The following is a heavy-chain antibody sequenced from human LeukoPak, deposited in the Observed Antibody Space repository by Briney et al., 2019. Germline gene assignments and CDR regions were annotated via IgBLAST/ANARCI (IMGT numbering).Heavy chain of an antibody. D-gene: IGHD7-27*01. CDR1: GFTFSSYW. CDR3: ARALGRLKRYYYNHGMDV. J-gene: IGHJ6*02. Sequence: GGSLRLSCAASGFTFSSYWMSWVRQAPGEGLEWVANIKQDGSEKYYVDFVKGRFTISRDNDKDSLYLQMNSLRAEDTTVYYCARALGRLKRYYYNHGMDVWGQGATVTVS. V-gene: IGHV3-7*01. CDR2: IKQDGSEK.